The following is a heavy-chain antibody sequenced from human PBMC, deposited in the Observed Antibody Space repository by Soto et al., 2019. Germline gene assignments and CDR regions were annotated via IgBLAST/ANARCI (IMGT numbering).Heavy chain of an antibody. V-gene: IGHV4-30-4*01. CDR3: ARGRGYSYGLDP. CDR2: ISYSGTT. CDR1: GDSISSNNNY. D-gene: IGHD5-18*01. Sequence: SETLSLTCTVSGDSISSNNNYWSWIPQPPGEGLEWIGFISYSGTTSYSPSLKSRVAISLDTSKNQFSLSLSSVTAADTAVYYCARGRGYSYGLDPWGQGTLVTVSS. J-gene: IGHJ5*02.